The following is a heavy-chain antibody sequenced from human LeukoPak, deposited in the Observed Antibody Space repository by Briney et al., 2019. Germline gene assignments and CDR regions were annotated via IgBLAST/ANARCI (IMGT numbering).Heavy chain of an antibody. D-gene: IGHD3-22*01. CDR2: ISYDGSNR. CDR1: GVNISSYG. V-gene: IGHV3-30*18. Sequence: GGSLRLSCAASGVNISSYGMHWVRQAPGKGLEWVAVISYDGSNRYYADSVKGRFTISRDNSKNTLYLQMNSLTSEDTAVYYCAKGPWATYYYDSSGYSWGQGTLVTVSS. CDR3: AKGPWATYYYDSSGYS. J-gene: IGHJ4*02.